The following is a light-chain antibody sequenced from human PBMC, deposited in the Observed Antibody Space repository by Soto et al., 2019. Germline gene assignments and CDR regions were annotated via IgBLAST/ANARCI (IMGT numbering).Light chain of an antibody. Sequence: AIRMTQSPSSLSASTGDRVTITCRASQGISSYLAWYQQKPGKAPKLLIYAASTLQSGGPSSFSGSGSGTDFTLTISCLPSEDFATYYCQQYYSYPYTFGQGTKLEIK. J-gene: IGKJ2*01. CDR2: AAS. CDR3: QQYYSYPYT. V-gene: IGKV1-8*01. CDR1: QGISSY.